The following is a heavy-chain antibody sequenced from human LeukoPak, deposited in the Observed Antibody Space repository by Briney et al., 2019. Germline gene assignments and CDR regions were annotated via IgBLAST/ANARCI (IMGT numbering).Heavy chain of an antibody. CDR3: ARLGYCSSTSCHSMDY. J-gene: IGHJ4*02. CDR1: GFTFSSYS. V-gene: IGHV3-48*01. CDR2: ISSSSSTI. Sequence: PGGSLRLSCAASGFTFSSYSMNWVRQAPGKGLEWVSYISSSSSTIYYADPVKGRFTISRDNAKNSLYLQMNSLRAEDTAVYYCARLGYCSSTSCHSMDYWGQGTLVTVSS. D-gene: IGHD2-2*01.